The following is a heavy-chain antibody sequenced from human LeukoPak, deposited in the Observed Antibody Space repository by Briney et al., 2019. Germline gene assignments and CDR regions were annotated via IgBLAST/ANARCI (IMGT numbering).Heavy chain of an antibody. CDR2: MNNDGSST. V-gene: IGHV3-74*01. D-gene: IGHD6-19*01. CDR3: ARADGSGWLSY. CDR1: GFTFCSYW. J-gene: IGHJ4*02. Sequence: GGSLRLSCAASGFTFCSYWTHWVRQAPGKGLVWVSRMNNDGSSTIYADSVKGRFTISRDNAKNTLYLQMNSLRAEDTAVYYCARADGSGWLSYSGQGTLVTVSS.